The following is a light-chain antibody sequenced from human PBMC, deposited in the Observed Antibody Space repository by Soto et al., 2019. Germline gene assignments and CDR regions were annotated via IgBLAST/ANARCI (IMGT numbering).Light chain of an antibody. CDR2: AAS. J-gene: IGKJ5*01. CDR1: QGISSY. Sequence: AIRMTQSPSSLSASTGDRVTITCRASQGISSYLAWYQQKPGKAPKLLIYAASTLHSGVPSRFSGSGSGTDFTLTISCLQSEDFATYDCQQYYSYPITVGQGTRREIK. V-gene: IGKV1-8*01. CDR3: QQYYSYPIT.